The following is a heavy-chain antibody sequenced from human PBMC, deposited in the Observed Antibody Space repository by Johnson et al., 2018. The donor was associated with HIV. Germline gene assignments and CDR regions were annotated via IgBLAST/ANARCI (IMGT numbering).Heavy chain of an antibody. V-gene: IGHV3-9*01. J-gene: IGHJ3*02. CDR2: ISWNSGSI. CDR3: VFFYASFDI. Sequence: VQLVESGGGLVQPGGSLRLSCAASGFTFSSYAMSWVRQAPGKGLEWVSGISWNSGSIGYADSVKGRFTISRDNAKNSLYLQMNSLRAEDTALYYCVFFYASFDIWGQGTMVTVSS. CDR1: GFTFSSYA. D-gene: IGHD2/OR15-2a*01.